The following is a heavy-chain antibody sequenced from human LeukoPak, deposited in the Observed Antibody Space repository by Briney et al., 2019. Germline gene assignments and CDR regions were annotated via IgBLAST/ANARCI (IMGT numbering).Heavy chain of an antibody. CDR3: ARDRVDIVVVPAET. V-gene: IGHV3-7*01. Sequence: PGGSLRLSCAASGFTFSSYWMSWVRQAPGKGLEWVANIKQDGSEKYYVDSVKGRFTISRDNAKNSLYLQMNSLRAEDTAVYYCARDRVDIVVVPAETWGQGTLVTVSS. CDR1: GFTFSSYW. J-gene: IGHJ4*02. CDR2: IKQDGSEK. D-gene: IGHD2-2*03.